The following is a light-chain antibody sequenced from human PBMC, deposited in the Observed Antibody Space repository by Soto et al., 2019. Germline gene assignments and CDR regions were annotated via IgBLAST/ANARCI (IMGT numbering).Light chain of an antibody. Sequence: DVVMTQSPLSLPVTLGQPASISCRSSQSLVYSDGNTYLNWFQQRPGQSPRRLIYKVSNRDPGVADRFRGSGSGTDFTLKISRVVAEDVGVYYCMRGTHGYTFGQGTKLEIK. CDR1: QSLVYSDGNTY. CDR3: MRGTHGYT. J-gene: IGKJ2*01. CDR2: KVS. V-gene: IGKV2-30*01.